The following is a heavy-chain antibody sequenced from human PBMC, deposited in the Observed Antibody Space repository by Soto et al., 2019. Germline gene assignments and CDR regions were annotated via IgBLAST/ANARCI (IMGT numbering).Heavy chain of an antibody. CDR3: ARGSAKIAGYYTNYLGGWGYFDY. D-gene: IGHD4-4*01. J-gene: IGHJ4*02. Sequence: DSVKGRITISRDNSKNTLFLQMNSLSVEDTAVYYCARGSAKIAGYYTNYLGGWGYFDYWGQGTLVTVSS. V-gene: IGHV3-30*07.